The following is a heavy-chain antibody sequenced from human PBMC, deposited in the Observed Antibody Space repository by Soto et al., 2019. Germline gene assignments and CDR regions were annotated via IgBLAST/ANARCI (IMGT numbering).Heavy chain of an antibody. CDR3: ARELGSGTRYYYYGMDV. J-gene: IGHJ6*02. CDR2: ISNSSSTI. D-gene: IGHD3-10*01. Sequence: EVQLVESGGGLVQPGGSLRLSCAASGFTVSSYSMNRVRQAPGKGLEWVSYISNSSSTIYYADSVKGRFTISRDNAKNSLYLQMNSLRDEDTAVYYCARELGSGTRYYYYGMDVWGQGTTVTVSS. CDR1: GFTVSSYS. V-gene: IGHV3-48*02.